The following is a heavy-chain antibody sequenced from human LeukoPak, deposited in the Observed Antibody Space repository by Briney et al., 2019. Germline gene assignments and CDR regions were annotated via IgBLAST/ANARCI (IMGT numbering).Heavy chain of an antibody. D-gene: IGHD1-26*01. CDR1: GYTFTSYY. J-gene: IGHJ4*02. Sequence: GASVKVSCKASGYTFTSYYMHWVRQAPGQGLEWMGIINPSGGSTSYAQKFQGRVTMTRDTSTSTVYMELSSLRSEDTAVCYCASPGYSGSTLDYWGQGTLVTVSS. V-gene: IGHV1-46*01. CDR2: INPSGGST. CDR3: ASPGYSGSTLDY.